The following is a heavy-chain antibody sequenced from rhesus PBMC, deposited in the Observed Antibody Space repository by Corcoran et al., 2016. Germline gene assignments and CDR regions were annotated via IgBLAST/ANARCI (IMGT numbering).Heavy chain of an antibody. Sequence: QVQLQESGPGVVKPSETLSLTCAVSGGSISDSYRWRWIRQPPGKGLEWIGYIYGSSTSTNYNPSLKSRVTISKDPSKNQFSLKLSSVTAADTAVYYCARELTWFFDYWGQGVLVTVSS. CDR2: IYGSSTST. D-gene: IGHD1-38*01. V-gene: IGHV4S10*01. CDR1: GGSISDSYR. CDR3: ARELTWFFDY. J-gene: IGHJ4*01.